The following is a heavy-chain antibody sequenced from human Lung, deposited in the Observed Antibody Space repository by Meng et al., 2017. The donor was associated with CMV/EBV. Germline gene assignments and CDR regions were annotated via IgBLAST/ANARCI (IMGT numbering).Heavy chain of an antibody. J-gene: IGHJ4*02. CDR1: GGSNSSRSFY. D-gene: IGHD6-19*01. CDR3: ARGPYSTGWCDF. CDR2: LYATGST. Sequence: QGQLQGSGPGLVKPSQTLSLTCTVSGGSNSSRSFYWNWTRQPAGKGLEWIGRLYATGSTNYNPSLESRATISVDTSKNQFSLRLDSVTAADTAVYYCARGPYSTGWCDFWGQGSLVTVS. V-gene: IGHV4-61*02.